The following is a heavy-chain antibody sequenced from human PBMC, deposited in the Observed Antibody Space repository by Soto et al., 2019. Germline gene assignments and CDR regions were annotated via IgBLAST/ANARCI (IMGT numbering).Heavy chain of an antibody. J-gene: IGHJ6*02. CDR2: IIPFFGKP. V-gene: IGHV1-69*06. Sequence: QVQLVQSGTEVKKPGSSVKVSCKTSGGAFSTSALSWVRQAPGQGLEWMGGIIPFFGKPNYAQNFQGRITITADISTTTAHLEVRSLRTADTAGYYCARWRGIVDNYYYYGMDVWGQGTTVTVSS. CDR3: ARWRGIVDNYYYYGMDV. CDR1: GGAFSTSA. D-gene: IGHD3-22*01.